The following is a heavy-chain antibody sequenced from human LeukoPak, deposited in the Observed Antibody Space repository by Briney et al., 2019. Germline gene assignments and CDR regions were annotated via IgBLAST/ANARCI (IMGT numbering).Heavy chain of an antibody. V-gene: IGHV3-53*01. CDR1: GFTVSSNY. CDR2: IYSGGST. J-gene: IGHJ6*02. CDR3: ARVTYYYDSSGYYSQNYYYYGMDV. Sequence: GGSLRLSCAASGFTVSSNYMSWVRQAPGKRLEWVSIIYSGGSTYYADSVKGRFTISRDNSKNTLYPQMNSLRAEDTAVYYCARVTYYYDSSGYYSQNYYYYGMDVWGQGTTVTVSS. D-gene: IGHD3-22*01.